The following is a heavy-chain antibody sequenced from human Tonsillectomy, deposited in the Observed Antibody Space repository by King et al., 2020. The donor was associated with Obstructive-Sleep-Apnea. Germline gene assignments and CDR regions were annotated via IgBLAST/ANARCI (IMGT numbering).Heavy chain of an antibody. CDR2: IYYSGST. CDR1: GGSISSYY. D-gene: IGHD3-9*01. J-gene: IGHJ5*02. Sequence: VQLQESGPGLVKPSETLSLTCTVSGGSISSYYWSWIRQPPGKGLEWIGYIYYSGSTNYNPSLQSRVTISVDTSKNQFSLKLSSVTAADTAVYYCASVPMMLTGGWFDPWGQGTLVTVSS. CDR3: ASVPMMLTGGWFDP. V-gene: IGHV4-59*01.